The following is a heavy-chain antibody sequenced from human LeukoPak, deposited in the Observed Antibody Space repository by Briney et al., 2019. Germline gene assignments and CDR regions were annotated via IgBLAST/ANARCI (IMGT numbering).Heavy chain of an antibody. Sequence: PSETLSLTCTVSGGSISSYYWSWIRQRPGPGLGWIGHFSYSGSTSSNPSLNSRVTMSAHSSKSQLSLGLSPLTAPDTAVYYCARHEPGFSFDSWGQGTLVTVSS. CDR2: FSYSGST. J-gene: IGHJ4*02. CDR3: ARHEPGFSFDS. D-gene: IGHD3-10*01. CDR1: GGSISSYY. V-gene: IGHV4-59*08.